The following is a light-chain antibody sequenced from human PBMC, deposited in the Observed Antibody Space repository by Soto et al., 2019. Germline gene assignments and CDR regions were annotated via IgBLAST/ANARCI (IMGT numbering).Light chain of an antibody. V-gene: IGKV3-20*01. Sequence: EIVLTQSPGTLSLSPGERATLSCRASQSVSSSYLAWYQQKPGQAPRLLIYGASSRATGIPDRFSGSGSGTDFTLTISRLEPEDFAVYYCQQYGSSPPGRTFGQGTKLDIK. J-gene: IGKJ1*01. CDR3: QQYGSSPPGRT. CDR2: GAS. CDR1: QSVSSSY.